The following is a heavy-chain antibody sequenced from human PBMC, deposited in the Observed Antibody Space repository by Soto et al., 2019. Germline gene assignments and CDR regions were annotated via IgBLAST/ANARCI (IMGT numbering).Heavy chain of an antibody. D-gene: IGHD6-13*01. CDR2: ISYDGSNK. CDR3: AKDPRFSPGIAAAGTTGYYYYGMDV. J-gene: IGHJ6*02. CDR1: GFTFSSYG. Sequence: QVQLVESGGGVVQPGRSLRLSCAASGFTFSSYGMHWVRQARGKGLEWVAVISYDGSNKYYADSVKGRFTISRDNSKNTLYLQMNRLRAEDTAVYYCAKDPRFSPGIAAAGTTGYYYYGMDVWGQGTTVTVSS. V-gene: IGHV3-30*18.